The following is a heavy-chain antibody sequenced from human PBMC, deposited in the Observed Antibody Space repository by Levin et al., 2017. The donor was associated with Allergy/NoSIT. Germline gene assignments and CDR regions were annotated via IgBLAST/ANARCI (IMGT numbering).Heavy chain of an antibody. V-gene: IGHV4-61*02. D-gene: IGHD5-12*01. CDR3: ARGGYSGYDYAFDI. Sequence: SETLSLTCTVSGGSISSGSYYWSWIRQPAGKGLEWIGRIYTSGSTNYNPSLKSRVTISVDTSKNQFSLKLSSVTAADTAVYYCARGGYSGYDYAFDIWGQGTMVTVSS. J-gene: IGHJ3*02. CDR1: GGSISSGSYY. CDR2: IYTSGST.